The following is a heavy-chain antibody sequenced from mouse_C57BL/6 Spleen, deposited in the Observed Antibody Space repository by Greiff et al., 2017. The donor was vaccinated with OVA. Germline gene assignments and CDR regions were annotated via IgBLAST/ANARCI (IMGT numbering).Heavy chain of an antibody. CDR2: ISSGGDYI. Sequence: EVMLVESGEGLVKPGGSLKLSCAASGFTFSSYAMSWVRQTPEKRLEWVAYISSGGDYIYYADTVKGRFTISRDNARNTLYLQMSSLKSEDTAMYYCTRDQGYYGSSLYFDYWGQGTTLTVSS. D-gene: IGHD1-1*01. CDR3: TRDQGYYGSSLYFDY. V-gene: IGHV5-9-1*02. J-gene: IGHJ2*01. CDR1: GFTFSSYA.